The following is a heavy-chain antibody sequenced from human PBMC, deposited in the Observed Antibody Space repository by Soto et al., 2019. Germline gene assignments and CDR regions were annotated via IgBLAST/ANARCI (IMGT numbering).Heavy chain of an antibody. Sequence: GASVKVSCKASGYTFTSYAMHWVRQAPGQRLEWMGWINAGNGNTKYSQKFQGRVTITRDTSASTAYMELSSLRSEDTAVYYCARPYQQWLVQGWFDPWGQGTLVTVSS. J-gene: IGHJ5*02. CDR3: ARPYQQWLVQGWFDP. CDR1: GYTFTSYA. D-gene: IGHD6-19*01. V-gene: IGHV1-3*01. CDR2: INAGNGNT.